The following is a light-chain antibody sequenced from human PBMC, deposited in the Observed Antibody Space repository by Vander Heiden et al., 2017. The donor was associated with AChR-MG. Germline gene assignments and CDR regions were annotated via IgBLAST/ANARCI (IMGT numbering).Light chain of an antibody. J-gene: IGLJ2*01. CDR3: AAWDYSLSGYVI. V-gene: IGLV1-47*01. CDR1: SSHIGSNF. Sequence: QSVLTQPPSTSGTPGPRVTLSCSGRSSHIGSNFVYWYQQLPGTAPKLLIYRNNQRPSGVPDRFSGSKSGTSASLAISGLRSEDEADYYCAAWDYSLSGYVIFGGGTKLTVL. CDR2: RNN.